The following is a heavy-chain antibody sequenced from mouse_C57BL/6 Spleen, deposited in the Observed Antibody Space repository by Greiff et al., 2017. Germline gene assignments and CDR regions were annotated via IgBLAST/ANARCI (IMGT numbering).Heavy chain of an antibody. D-gene: IGHD2-1*01. V-gene: IGHV5-6*01. CDR1: GFTFSSHG. CDR2: ISSGGSYT. J-gene: IGHJ4*01. Sequence: DVHLVESGGDLVKPGGSLKLSCAASGFTFSSHGMSWVRQTPDKRLEWVATISSGGSYTYYPDSVKGRFTISRDNAKNTLYLQMSSLKSEDTAMYYCARLTGNPSYYAMDYWGQGTSVTVSS. CDR3: ARLTGNPSYYAMDY.